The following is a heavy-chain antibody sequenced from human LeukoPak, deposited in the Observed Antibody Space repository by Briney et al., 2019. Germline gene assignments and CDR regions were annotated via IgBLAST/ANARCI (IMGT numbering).Heavy chain of an antibody. J-gene: IGHJ4*02. D-gene: IGHD6-19*01. CDR3: AKEHGAGYTQWLVHFDY. V-gene: IGHV3-30*18. CDR2: ISYDGSNK. CDR1: GFTFSSYG. Sequence: GGSLRLSCAASGFTFSSYGMHWVRQAPGKGLEWVAVISYDGSNKYYADSVKGRFTISRDNSKNTLYLQMNSLRAEDTAVYYCAKEHGAGYTQWLVHFDYWGQGTLVTVSS.